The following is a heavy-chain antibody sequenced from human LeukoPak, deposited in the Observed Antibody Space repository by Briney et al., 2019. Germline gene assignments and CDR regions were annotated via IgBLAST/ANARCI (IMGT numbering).Heavy chain of an antibody. CDR2: ISGSGGST. Sequence: PGGSLRLSWSASGFTFSSYVMTWVRQAPGKGLVWVSTISGSGGSTYYADSVKGRFTISRDNSKNTPYLQMNSLRAEDTAVYYCAKDLSGSSNCYDYWGQGTLVTVPS. CDR3: AKDLSGSSNCYDY. D-gene: IGHD2-15*01. J-gene: IGHJ4*02. V-gene: IGHV3-23*01. CDR1: GFTFSSYV.